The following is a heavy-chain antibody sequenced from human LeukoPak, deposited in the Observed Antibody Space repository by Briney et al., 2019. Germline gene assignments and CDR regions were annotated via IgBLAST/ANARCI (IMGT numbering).Heavy chain of an antibody. J-gene: IGHJ2*01. CDR1: GFTFDDYA. Sequence: PGGSLRLSCAASGFTFDDYAMHWVRQAPGKGLEWVSGISWNSGSIGYADSVKGRFTISRDNAKNSLYLQMNSLRAEDTALYYCATDSAMLYWYFDLWGRGTLVTVSS. CDR2: ISWNSGSI. V-gene: IGHV3-9*01. CDR3: ATDSAMLYWYFDL. D-gene: IGHD2-8*01.